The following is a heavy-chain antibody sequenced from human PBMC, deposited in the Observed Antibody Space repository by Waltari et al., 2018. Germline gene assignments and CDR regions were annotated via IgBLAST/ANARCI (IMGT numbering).Heavy chain of an antibody. D-gene: IGHD2-2*01. V-gene: IGHV3-48*04. CDR2: ISSSSNTK. CDR1: GFTSSSYS. CDR3: ASGGGYCSRTSCPPIDY. J-gene: IGHJ4*02. Sequence: EVQLVESGGGLVQPGGSLRLSCAASGFTSSSYSMNWVRPAPGKGPEWVPYISSSSNTKYYADSWKGRFTNSKDNAKNSIYLQMNSLGGEDTACYYCASGGGYCSRTSCPPIDYWGQGTLVTVSS.